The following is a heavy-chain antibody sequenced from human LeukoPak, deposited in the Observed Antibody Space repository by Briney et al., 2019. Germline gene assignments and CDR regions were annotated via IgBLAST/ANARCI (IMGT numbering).Heavy chain of an antibody. D-gene: IGHD3-10*02. CDR3: AELGITMIGGV. CDR1: GFKFSSYS. J-gene: IGHJ6*04. CDR2: ISSSSSYI. Sequence: KPGGALRLSCAASGFKFSSYSMKWVRQAPGKGLEWVSFISSSSSYIYYADSLKGRFTISRDNAKNSLYLQMNSLRAEDTAVYYCAELGITMIGGVWGKGTTVTISS. V-gene: IGHV3-21*01.